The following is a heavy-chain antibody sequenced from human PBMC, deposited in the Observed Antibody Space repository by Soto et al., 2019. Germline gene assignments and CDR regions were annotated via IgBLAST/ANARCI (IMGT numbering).Heavy chain of an antibody. J-gene: IGHJ6*03. CDR2: ISSSSSTI. CDR1: GFTFGSYS. D-gene: IGHD2-2*01. Sequence: PGRSLRLCYAASGFTFGSYSMNWVRQAPGKGLEWVSYISSSSSTIYYADSVKGRFTISRDNAKNSLYLQMNSLRAEDTAVYYCARDCSSTSCLLYYYYYMDVWGKGTTVTVSS. CDR3: ARDCSSTSCLLYYYYYMDV. V-gene: IGHV3-48*01.